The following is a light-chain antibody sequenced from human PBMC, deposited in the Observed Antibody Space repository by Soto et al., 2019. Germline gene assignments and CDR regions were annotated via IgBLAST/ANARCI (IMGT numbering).Light chain of an antibody. CDR3: SFFTPSSTFV. CDR1: SSDVGRYNY. Sequence: QSALAQPASVSGSRGQSITISCTGTSSDVGRYNYVSWFQQHPGKVPKLIIYDVNNWPSGVSDRFSGSKSGNTASLTISGPQPKDGADYYGSFFTPSSTFVLGRGTKVPVL. J-gene: IGLJ1*01. V-gene: IGLV2-14*03. CDR2: DVN.